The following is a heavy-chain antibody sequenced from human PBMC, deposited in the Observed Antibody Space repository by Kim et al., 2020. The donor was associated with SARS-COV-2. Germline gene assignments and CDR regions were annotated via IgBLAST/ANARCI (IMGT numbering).Heavy chain of an antibody. CDR3: ARAPNDFWSGYPYYFDY. J-gene: IGHJ4*02. CDR1: GGSVSGGSYF. D-gene: IGHD3-3*01. V-gene: IGHV4-61*01. CDR2: IYYSGNT. Sequence: SETLSLTCTVSGGSVSGGSYFWSWIRQPPGKGLECIGYIYYSGNTNYNPSIKSRVTISVDTSKNQFSLKLRSVTAADTAVYYCARAPNDFWSGYPYYFDYCGQRTPVTASS.